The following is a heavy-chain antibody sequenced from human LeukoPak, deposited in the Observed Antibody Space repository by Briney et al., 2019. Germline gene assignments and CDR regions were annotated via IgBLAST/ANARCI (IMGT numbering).Heavy chain of an antibody. V-gene: IGHV4-34*01. J-gene: IGHJ6*02. Sequence: SETLSLTCAVYGGSFSGYYWSWIRQPPGKGLEWIGEINHSGSANYNPSLKSRVTISVDTSKNQFSLKLSSVTAADTAVYYCARVVAGSDYYYYYYGMDVWGQGTTVTVSS. CDR2: INHSGSA. CDR3: ARVVAGSDYYYYYYGMDV. D-gene: IGHD6-19*01. CDR1: GGSFSGYY.